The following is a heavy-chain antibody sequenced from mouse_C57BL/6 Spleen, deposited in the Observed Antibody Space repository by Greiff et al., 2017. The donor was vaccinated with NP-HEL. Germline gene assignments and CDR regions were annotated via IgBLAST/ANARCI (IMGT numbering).Heavy chain of an antibody. CDR2: ISDGGSYT. D-gene: IGHD2-2*01. CDR1: GFTFSSYA. V-gene: IGHV5-4*01. CDR3: AREASGYDDSYYFDY. Sequence: EVKLMESGGGLVKPGGSLKLSCAASGFTFSSYAMSWVRQTPEKRLEWVATISDGGSYTYYPDNVKGRFTISRDNAKNNLYLQMSHLKSEDTAMYYCAREASGYDDSYYFDYWGQGTTLTVSS. J-gene: IGHJ2*01.